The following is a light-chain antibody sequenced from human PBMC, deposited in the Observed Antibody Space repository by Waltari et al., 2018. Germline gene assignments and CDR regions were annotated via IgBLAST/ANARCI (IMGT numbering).Light chain of an antibody. J-gene: IGLJ3*02. V-gene: IGLV2-14*03. CDR1: SSDVGGYSF. CDR2: DVS. Sequence: QSALTQPASVSGSHGQSITISCTGTSSDVGGYSFFLWYQQHPGKAPKLMIYDVSKRPSGISKRFSGSKSGNTASLTISGLQTEDEADYFCSTYTTSSALLFGGGTRLTVL. CDR3: STYTTSSALL.